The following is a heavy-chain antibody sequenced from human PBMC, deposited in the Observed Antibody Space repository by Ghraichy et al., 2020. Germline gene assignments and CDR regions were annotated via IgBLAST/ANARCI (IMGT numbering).Heavy chain of an antibody. J-gene: IGHJ4*02. CDR3: ARGKIGYCSGGSCYSPPELDY. V-gene: IGHV4-30-2*01. Sequence: LKLSCAVSGGSISSGGYSWSWIRQPPGKGLEWIGYIYHSGSTYYNPSLKSRVTISVDRSKNQFSLKLSSVTAADTAVYYCARGKIGYCSGGSCYSPPELDYWGQGTLVTVSS. CDR2: IYHSGST. D-gene: IGHD2-15*01. CDR1: GGSISSGGYS.